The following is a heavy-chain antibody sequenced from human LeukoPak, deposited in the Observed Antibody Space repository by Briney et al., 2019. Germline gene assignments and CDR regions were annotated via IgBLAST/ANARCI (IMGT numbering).Heavy chain of an antibody. Sequence: GGSLRLSCAASGFTFSSYEMNWVRQAPGKGLKWVSYISSSGSTTHYADSVKGRFTISRDNAKNSLYLQMNSLRAEDTAVYYRARDNYDSSGYYFDWGQGTLVTVSS. CDR1: GFTFSSYE. D-gene: IGHD3-22*01. CDR2: ISSSGSTT. V-gene: IGHV3-48*03. CDR3: ARDNYDSSGYYFD. J-gene: IGHJ4*02.